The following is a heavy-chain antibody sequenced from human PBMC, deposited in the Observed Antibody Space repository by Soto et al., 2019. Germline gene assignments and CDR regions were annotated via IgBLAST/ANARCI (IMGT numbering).Heavy chain of an antibody. CDR2: IYYSGST. CDR1: GGSISSYY. V-gene: IGHV4-59*01. D-gene: IGHD3-10*01. Sequence: SETLSLTCTVSGGSISSYYWSWIRQPPGKGLEWIGYIYYSGSTNYNPSLKSRVTISVDTSKNQFSLKLSSVTAADTAVYYCARSLLNYYGSGSSVVYYFDYWGQGTLVTVS. CDR3: ARSLLNYYGSGSSVVYYFDY. J-gene: IGHJ4*02.